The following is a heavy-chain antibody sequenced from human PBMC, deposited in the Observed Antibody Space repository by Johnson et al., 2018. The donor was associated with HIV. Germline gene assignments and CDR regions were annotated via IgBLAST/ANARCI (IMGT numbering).Heavy chain of an antibody. Sequence: QVQLVESGGGVVQPGGSLRLSCAASGFTFSSYGMHWVRQAPGKGLEWVAVISYDGSNKYYADSVKGRFTISRDNSKNTLYLQMNSLRAEDTAVYYCARGGLLSPDAFDIWGQGTMVTVSS. V-gene: IGHV3-30*03. D-gene: IGHD2-21*02. CDR2: ISYDGSNK. CDR1: GFTFSSYG. J-gene: IGHJ3*02. CDR3: ARGGLLSPDAFDI.